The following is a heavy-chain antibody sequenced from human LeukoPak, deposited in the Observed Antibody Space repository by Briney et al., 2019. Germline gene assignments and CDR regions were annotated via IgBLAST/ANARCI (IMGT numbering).Heavy chain of an antibody. D-gene: IGHD2-2*01. V-gene: IGHV5-51*01. CDR1: GSTFTSYW. CDR3: ARLGYCSRGTCYAFDY. Sequence: GESLQISCQGSGSTFTSYWIGWVRQMPGKGLEWMGIIYPGDSDTRYNPSFQGQVTMSADKSITTAYLQWSSLKASDTAMYYCARLGYCSRGTCYAFDYWGQGTLVTVSS. J-gene: IGHJ4*02. CDR2: IYPGDSDT.